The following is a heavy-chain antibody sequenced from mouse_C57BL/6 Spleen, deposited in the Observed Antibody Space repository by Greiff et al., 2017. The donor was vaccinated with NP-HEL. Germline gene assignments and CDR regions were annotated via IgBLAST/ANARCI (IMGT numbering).Heavy chain of an antibody. CDR3: ARDGNYGRYYAMDY. V-gene: IGHV3-6*01. D-gene: IGHD2-1*01. Sequence: EVQLVESGPGLVKPSQSLSLTCSVTGYSITSGYYWNWIRQFPGNKLEWMGYISYDGSNNYNPSLKNRISITRDTSKNQFFLKLNSVTTEDTATYYCARDGNYGRYYAMDYWGQGTSVTVSS. CDR2: ISYDGSN. CDR1: GYSITSGYY. J-gene: IGHJ4*01.